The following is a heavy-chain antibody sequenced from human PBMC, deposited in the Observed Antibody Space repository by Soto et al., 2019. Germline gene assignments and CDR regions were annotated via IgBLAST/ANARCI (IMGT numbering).Heavy chain of an antibody. J-gene: IGHJ5*02. V-gene: IGHV4-39*01. CDR1: GGSISSSSYY. Sequence: PSETLSLTCTVSGGSISSSSYYWGWIRQPPGKGLEWIWSIYYSGSTYDNPSLKSRVTISVNTSKNQFSLKLSSGTAADTAVYDCARGRWFGGLLFGSWFDTWGQGTLVTVSS. CDR3: ARGRWFGGLLFGSWFDT. CDR2: IYYSGST. D-gene: IGHD3-10*01.